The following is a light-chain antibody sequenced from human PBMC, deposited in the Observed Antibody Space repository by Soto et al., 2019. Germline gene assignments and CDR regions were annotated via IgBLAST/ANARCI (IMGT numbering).Light chain of an antibody. J-gene: IGKJ5*01. V-gene: IGKV1-39*01. CDR1: QSISSW. CDR2: VAS. CDR3: QQSYNAPIT. Sequence: EIWITLCPFPLFASLEYSVTPSFRASQSISSWLAWYQQKPGKAPQLLIYVASMLESGVPSRFSGSGSGTDFTLTISSLQPEDFATYYCQQSYNAPITFGQGTRLEI.